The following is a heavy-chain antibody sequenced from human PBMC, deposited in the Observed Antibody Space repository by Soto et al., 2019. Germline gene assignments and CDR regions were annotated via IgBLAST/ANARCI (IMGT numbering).Heavy chain of an antibody. D-gene: IGHD3-3*01. CDR1: GFTFSNYW. V-gene: IGHV3-74*01. CDR2: INGVGTYT. CDR3: VRDFRSSDF. Sequence: EVQLVESGGGSAQPGGSLRLSCAASGFTFSNYWIHWVRQAPGKGPMWVSRINGVGTYTNHADSVRGRFSISRDNSENTVYLQMNSLRAEDTAMYYCVRDFRSSDFWGQGTPVTVSS. J-gene: IGHJ4*02.